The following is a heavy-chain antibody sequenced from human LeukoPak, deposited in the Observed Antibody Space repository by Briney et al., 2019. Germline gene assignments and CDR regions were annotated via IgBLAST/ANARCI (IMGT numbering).Heavy chain of an antibody. J-gene: IGHJ4*02. Sequence: ASVKVSSKASGYTFSGYYIHWVRQAPGQGLEWMGWINPNSGGTHYAQKFQGSVTVTRDTSISTAYMELSRLRSDDTAVYYCARAYYYDSSGSYYFHYWGQGTLVTVSS. D-gene: IGHD3-22*01. CDR2: INPNSGGT. V-gene: IGHV1-2*02. CDR3: ARAYYYDSSGSYYFHY. CDR1: GYTFSGYY.